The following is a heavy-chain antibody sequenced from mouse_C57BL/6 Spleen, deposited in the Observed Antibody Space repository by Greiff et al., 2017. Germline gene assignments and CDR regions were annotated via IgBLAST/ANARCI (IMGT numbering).Heavy chain of an antibody. V-gene: IGHV1-81*01. Sequence: QVQLQQSGAELARPGASVKLSCKASGYTFTSYGISWVKQRTGQGLEWIGKIYPRSGNTYYHEKFKGKATLTADKSSSTAYMELRSLTSEDSAVYVCAREGITTEVAMDYWGQGTSVTVSS. D-gene: IGHD1-1*01. CDR2: IYPRSGNT. CDR1: GYTFTSYG. J-gene: IGHJ4*01. CDR3: AREGITTEVAMDY.